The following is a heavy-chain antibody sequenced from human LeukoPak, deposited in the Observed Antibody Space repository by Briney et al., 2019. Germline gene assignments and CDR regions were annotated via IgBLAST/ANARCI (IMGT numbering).Heavy chain of an antibody. CDR3: ARGSYSSSWYSVYPYFDY. D-gene: IGHD6-13*01. CDR2: IYHSGST. J-gene: IGHJ4*02. V-gene: IGHV4-30-2*01. Sequence: KPSETLSLTCTVSGGSISSGGYYWSWIRQPPGKGLEWIGYIYHSGSTYYNPSLKSRVTISVDRSKNQFSLKLSSVTAADTAVYYCARGSYSSSWYSVYPYFDYWGQGTLVTVSS. CDR1: GGSISSGGYY.